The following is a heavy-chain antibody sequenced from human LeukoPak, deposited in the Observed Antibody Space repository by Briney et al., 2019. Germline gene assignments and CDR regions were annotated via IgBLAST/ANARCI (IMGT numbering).Heavy chain of an antibody. J-gene: IGHJ4*02. V-gene: IGHV3-20*04. CDR3: ARDQSGSYRTPLDY. Sequence: PGGSLRLSCAASGFTFDDYGMSWVRQAPGKGLEWVSGINWNGGSTAYADSVKGRFTISRDNAKNSLYLQMNSLRAEDTALYYCARDQSGSYRTPLDYWGQGTLVTVSS. CDR2: INWNGGST. D-gene: IGHD1-26*01. CDR1: GFTFDDYG.